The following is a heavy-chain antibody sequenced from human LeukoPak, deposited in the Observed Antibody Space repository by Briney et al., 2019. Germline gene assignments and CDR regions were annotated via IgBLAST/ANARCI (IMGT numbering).Heavy chain of an antibody. Sequence: GGSLRLSCAASGFTLSSYGMHWVRQAPGKGLEWVAVIWYDGSNKYYADSVKGRFTISRDNSKNTLYLQMNSLRAEDTAVYYCAKRPLGYYDSSGYFIFDYWGQGTLVTVSS. CDR1: GFTLSSYG. CDR3: AKRPLGYYDSSGYFIFDY. D-gene: IGHD3-22*01. J-gene: IGHJ4*02. CDR2: IWYDGSNK. V-gene: IGHV3-33*06.